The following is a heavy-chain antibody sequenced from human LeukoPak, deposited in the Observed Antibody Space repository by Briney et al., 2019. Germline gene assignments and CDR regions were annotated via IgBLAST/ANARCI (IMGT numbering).Heavy chain of an antibody. V-gene: IGHV1-69*04. CDR3: ASGTLSSDAFDI. D-gene: IGHD3-10*02. J-gene: IGHJ3*02. CDR1: GGTFSSYA. CDR2: IIPILGIA. Sequence: SVKVSCKASGGTFSSYAISWVRQAPGQGLEWMGRIIPILGIANYAQKFQGRVTITADKSTSTAYMELSSLRSEDTAVYYCASGTLSSDAFDIWGQGTMVTVSS.